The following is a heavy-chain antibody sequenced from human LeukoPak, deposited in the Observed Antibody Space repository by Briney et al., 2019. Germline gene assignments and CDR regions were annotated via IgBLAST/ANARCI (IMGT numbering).Heavy chain of an antibody. CDR2: IYSDGRT. Sequence: GGSLRLSCAASGFTVSTNYMSWVRQAPGEGLEWVSVIYSDGRTYYADSVKGRFTISRDNSKNTLYLQMNSLRAEDTAVYYCARDSGRFDVFDIWGQGAMVTVSS. CDR3: ARDSGRFDVFDI. V-gene: IGHV3-53*01. CDR1: GFTVSTNY. J-gene: IGHJ3*02. D-gene: IGHD3-10*01.